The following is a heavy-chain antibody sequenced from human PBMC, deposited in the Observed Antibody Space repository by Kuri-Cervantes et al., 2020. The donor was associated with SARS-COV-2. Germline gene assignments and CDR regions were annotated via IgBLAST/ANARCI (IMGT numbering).Heavy chain of an antibody. Sequence: SVKVSCKASGGTFSSYAISWVRQAPGQGLEWMGGIIPIFGTANYAQKFQGRVTITADESTSTAYMELSSLRSEDTAVYYCARDSALAIFGVVIQNSNYYGMDVWGQGTTVTVSS. CDR2: IIPIFGTA. D-gene: IGHD3-3*01. CDR1: GGTFSSYA. J-gene: IGHJ6*02. V-gene: IGHV1-69*13. CDR3: ARDSALAIFGVVIQNSNYYGMDV.